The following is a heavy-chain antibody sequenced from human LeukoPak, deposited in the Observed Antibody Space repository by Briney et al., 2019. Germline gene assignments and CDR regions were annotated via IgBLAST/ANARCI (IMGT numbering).Heavy chain of an antibody. J-gene: IGHJ5*02. V-gene: IGHV4-61*01. CDR3: ARGGMFRFDP. CDR2: IYYSGST. CDR1: GGSVSSGSYY. Sequence: PSETLSLTCTVSGGSVSSGSYYWSWIRQPPGKGLEWIGYIYYSGSTNYNPSLKSRVTISVDTSKNQFSLKLSSVTAADTAVYYCARGGMFRFDPWGQGTLVTVSS. D-gene: IGHD3-10*02.